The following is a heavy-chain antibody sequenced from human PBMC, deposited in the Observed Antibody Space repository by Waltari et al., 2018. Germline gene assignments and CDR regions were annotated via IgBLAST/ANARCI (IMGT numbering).Heavy chain of an antibody. CDR1: GFTFSSYS. CDR3: ARDLKDIVVEYPTKTHTNYYGMDV. V-gene: IGHV3-21*01. Sequence: EVQLVESGGGLVKPGGSLRLSCAASGFTFSSYSMEWVSSISSSSSYIYYADSVKGRFTISRDNAKNSLYLQMNSLRAEDTAVYYCARDLKDIVVEYPTKTHTNYYGMDVWGQGTTVTVSS. D-gene: IGHD2-2*01. CDR2: ISSSSSYI. J-gene: IGHJ6*02.